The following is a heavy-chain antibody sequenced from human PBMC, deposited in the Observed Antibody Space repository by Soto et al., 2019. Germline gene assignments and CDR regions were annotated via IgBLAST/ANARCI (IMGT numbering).Heavy chain of an antibody. V-gene: IGHV1-18*04. D-gene: IGHD6-13*01. Sequence: QVQLVQSGPEVRNPGASVKVYCKASGYIFSIYGISWVRQAPGQGLEWMAWISGYNGNTKFGERVQGRVNVTTDTSTSPAYMELRSLRSDDTAVYYCAREAAAERNYYGLEVWGQGTTVIVSS. CDR2: ISGYNGNT. CDR1: GYIFSIYG. CDR3: AREAAAERNYYGLEV. J-gene: IGHJ6*02.